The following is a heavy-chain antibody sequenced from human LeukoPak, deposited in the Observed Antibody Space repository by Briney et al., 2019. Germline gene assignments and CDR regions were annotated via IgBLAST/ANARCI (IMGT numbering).Heavy chain of an antibody. V-gene: IGHV3-21*01. CDR2: ISSSSSYI. Sequence: PGGSLRLFWGTSGFTFSSYSMNWVRQAPGEGLEGVSSISSSSSYIYYADSVKGRFTISRDNAKNSLYLQMNSLRAEDTAVYYCARVGYTAMETGDYWGQGTLVTVSS. CDR3: ARVGYTAMETGDY. J-gene: IGHJ4*02. D-gene: IGHD5-18*01. CDR1: GFTFSSYS.